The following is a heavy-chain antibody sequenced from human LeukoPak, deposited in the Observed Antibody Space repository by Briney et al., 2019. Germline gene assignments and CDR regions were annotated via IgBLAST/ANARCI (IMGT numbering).Heavy chain of an antibody. V-gene: IGHV1-18*01. CDR3: ASASSSSGGYYYYYYMDV. J-gene: IGHJ6*03. CDR2: ISAYNGNT. Sequence: ASVKVSCKASGYTFTSYGISWVRQAPGQGLEWMGWISAYNGNTNYAQKLQGRVTMTTDTSTSTAYMELRSLRSDDTAVYYCASASSSSGGYYYYYYMDVWGKGTTVTVSS. CDR1: GYTFTSYG. D-gene: IGHD6-6*01.